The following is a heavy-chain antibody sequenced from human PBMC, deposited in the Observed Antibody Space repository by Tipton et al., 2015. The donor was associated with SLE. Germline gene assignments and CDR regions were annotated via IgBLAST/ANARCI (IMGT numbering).Heavy chain of an antibody. CDR3: ARDGMYSSSLGWFDP. CDR2: ISGSGGST. CDR1: GFTFSSYA. Sequence: GSLRLSCAASGFTFSSYAMSWVRQAPGKGLEWVSAISGSGGSTYYADSVKGRFTISRDNSKNTLYLQMNSLRAEDTAVYYCARDGMYSSSLGWFDPWGQGTLVTVSS. J-gene: IGHJ5*02. D-gene: IGHD6-13*01. V-gene: IGHV3-23*01.